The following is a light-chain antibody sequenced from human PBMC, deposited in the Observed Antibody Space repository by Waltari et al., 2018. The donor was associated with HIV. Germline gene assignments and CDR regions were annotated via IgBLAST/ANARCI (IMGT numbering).Light chain of an antibody. CDR3: NSRDSSGKHHWV. Sequence: SSELTPDPAVSVALGQTVRLTCQGDSLRSYYASWYQQKPGQAPVLVIYNNNNRPSGIPDRFSGSSSGNTASLTITGAQAEDEADDYCNSRDSSGKHHWVFGGGTKLTVL. CDR1: SLRSYY. CDR2: NNN. J-gene: IGLJ3*02. V-gene: IGLV3-19*01.